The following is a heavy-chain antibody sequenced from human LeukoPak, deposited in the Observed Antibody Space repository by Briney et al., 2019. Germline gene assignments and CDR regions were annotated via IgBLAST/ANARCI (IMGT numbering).Heavy chain of an antibody. CDR3: ARYFGGPQGMDV. CDR2: ISGSSSTI. CDR1: GFTFSTYS. J-gene: IGHJ6*02. V-gene: IGHV3-48*02. D-gene: IGHD3-10*01. Sequence: GGSLRLSCAASGFTFSTYSTNWVRQAPGKGLEWVSHISGSSSTIYYADSVKGRFTISRDNAKSSRYLQMNSLRDEDTAVYYCARYFGGPQGMDVWGQGTTVTVSS.